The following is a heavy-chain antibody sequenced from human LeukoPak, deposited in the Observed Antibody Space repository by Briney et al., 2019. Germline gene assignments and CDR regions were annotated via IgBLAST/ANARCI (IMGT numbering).Heavy chain of an antibody. J-gene: IGHJ4*02. CDR2: IIPIFGTA. V-gene: IGHV1-69*05. CDR1: GGTFSSYA. CDR3: ARDLDGSGSYYTDY. Sequence: SVKVSCKASGGTFSSYAISRVRQAPGQGLEWMGRIIPIFGTANYAQKFQGRVTITTDESTSTAYMELSGLRSEDTAVYYCARDLDGSGSYYTDYWGQGTLVTVSS. D-gene: IGHD3-10*01.